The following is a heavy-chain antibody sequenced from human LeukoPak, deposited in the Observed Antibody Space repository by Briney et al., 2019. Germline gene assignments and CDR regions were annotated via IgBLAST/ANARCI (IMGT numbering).Heavy chain of an antibody. J-gene: IGHJ4*02. CDR1: GFTFSSYG. D-gene: IGHD6-13*01. Sequence: PGGSLRLSCAASGFTFSSYGMHWVHQAPGKGLEWVAVIWYDGSNKYYADSVKGRFTISRDNSKNTLYLQMNSLRAEDTAVYYCARDSYRGIAAAANPTDYWGQGTLVTVSS. CDR3: ARDSYRGIAAAANPTDY. V-gene: IGHV3-33*01. CDR2: IWYDGSNK.